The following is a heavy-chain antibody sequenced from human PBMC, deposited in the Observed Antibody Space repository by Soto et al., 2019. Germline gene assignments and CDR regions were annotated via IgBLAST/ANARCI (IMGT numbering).Heavy chain of an antibody. CDR3: ARRTVNIRTFYSGLKTHCFDY. J-gene: IGHJ4*02. CDR2: IYYSGST. V-gene: IGHV4-39*01. D-gene: IGHD6-19*01. Sequence: QLQLQESGPGLVKPSETLSLTCAVSGGSISSSSYYWGWIRQPPGKGLEWIGSIYYSGSTYYTTSVQSRVAISVDTSKNQFSLKLNSVTAADTAVYYCARRTVNIRTFYSGLKTHCFDYWGQGTLVTVSS. CDR1: GGSISSSSYY.